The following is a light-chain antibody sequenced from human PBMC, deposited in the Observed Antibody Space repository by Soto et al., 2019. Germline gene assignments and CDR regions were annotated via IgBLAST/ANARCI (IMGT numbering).Light chain of an antibody. CDR1: QTLANY. CDR2: DAS. CDR3: QQRSDSYT. Sequence: EVVLTQSPATLSLSPGERATLSCRASQTLANYLAWYQQRPGQAPRLLIYDASNRATGIPARFSGSGSGTDFTLTMSSLEPEDSAVYYCQQRSDSYTFGQGTTLEIK. V-gene: IGKV3-11*01. J-gene: IGKJ2*01.